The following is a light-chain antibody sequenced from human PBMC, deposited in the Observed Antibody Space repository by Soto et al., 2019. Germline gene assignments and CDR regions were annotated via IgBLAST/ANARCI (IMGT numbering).Light chain of an antibody. J-gene: IGKJ1*01. Sequence: DIQMTQSPSTLSASVGDRVTITCRASQSVSNWLAWYQQKPGEAPKLLIYDASTLESGVPSRFTGGGSETEFTLTISSLQPDDFATYYCQHYTSYSQTFGQGTRVDSK. CDR1: QSVSNW. CDR2: DAS. V-gene: IGKV1-5*01. CDR3: QHYTSYSQT.